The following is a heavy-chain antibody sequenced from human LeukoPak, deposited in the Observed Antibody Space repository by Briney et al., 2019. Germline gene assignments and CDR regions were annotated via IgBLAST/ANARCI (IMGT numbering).Heavy chain of an antibody. CDR3: ARAMTTVTNFDY. CDR1: GGSISSYY. CDR2: IYYSGST. Sequence: SETLSLTCTVSGGSISSYYWSWIRQPPWKGLEWIGYIYYSGSTNYNPSLKSRVTISVDTSKNQFSLKLSSVTAADTAVYYCARAMTTVTNFDYWGQGTLVTVSS. D-gene: IGHD4-17*01. J-gene: IGHJ4*02. V-gene: IGHV4-59*01.